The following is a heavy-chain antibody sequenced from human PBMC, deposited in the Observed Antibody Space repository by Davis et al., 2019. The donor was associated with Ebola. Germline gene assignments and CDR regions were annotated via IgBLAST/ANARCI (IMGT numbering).Heavy chain of an antibody. CDR2: TYYRSKWYN. CDR3: ARGGRYIYGVDY. CDR1: GDSVSSNSAA. V-gene: IGHV6-1*01. J-gene: IGHJ4*02. Sequence: LSCAISGDSVSSNSAAWNWIRQPPSRGLEWLGRTYYRSKWYNDYAVSVKSRITINPDTSKNQFSLQLNSVTTEDTAVYYCARGGRYIYGVDYWGQGTLVTVSS. D-gene: IGHD5-18*01.